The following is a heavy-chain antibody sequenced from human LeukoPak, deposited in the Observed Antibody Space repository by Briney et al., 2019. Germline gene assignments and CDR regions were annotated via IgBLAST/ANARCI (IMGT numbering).Heavy chain of an antibody. V-gene: IGHV3-23*01. D-gene: IGHD3-3*01. CDR3: AKDLRDFWSGYSWGAFDP. CDR1: GFTFSSYA. J-gene: IGHJ5*02. Sequence: GGSLRLSCAASGFTFSSYAMSWVRQAPGKGLEWASAISGSGGSTYYADSVKGRFTISRDNSKNTLYLQMNSLRAEDTAVYYCAKDLRDFWSGYSWGAFDPWGQGTLVTVSS. CDR2: ISGSGGST.